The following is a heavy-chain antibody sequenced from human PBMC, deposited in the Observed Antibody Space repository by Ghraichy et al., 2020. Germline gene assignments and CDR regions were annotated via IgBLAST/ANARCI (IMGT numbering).Heavy chain of an antibody. J-gene: IGHJ3*02. D-gene: IGHD3-16*01. CDR1: GFTFSSYW. CDR2: IKQDGSEK. V-gene: IGHV3-7*01. CDR3: ARGRGGGRRIAFDI. Sequence: LSLTCAASGFTFSSYWMSWVRQAPGKGLEWVANIKQDGSEKYYVDSVKGRFTISRDNAKNSLYLQMNSLRAEDTAVYYCARGRGGGRRIAFDIWGQGTMVTVSS.